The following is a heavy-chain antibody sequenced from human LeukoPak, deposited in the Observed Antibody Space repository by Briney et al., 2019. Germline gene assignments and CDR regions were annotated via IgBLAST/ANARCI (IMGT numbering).Heavy chain of an antibody. CDR2: ISGSGGST. Sequence: SGGSLRLSCAASGFTFSSYAMSWVRQAPGKGLEWVSAISGSGGSTYYADSVKGRFTISRDNSKNTLYLQMNSLRAEDTAVYYCAKGGRWKYSSSEFDYWGQGTLVTVSS. J-gene: IGHJ4*02. D-gene: IGHD6-6*01. CDR3: AKGGRWKYSSSEFDY. CDR1: GFTFSSYA. V-gene: IGHV3-23*01.